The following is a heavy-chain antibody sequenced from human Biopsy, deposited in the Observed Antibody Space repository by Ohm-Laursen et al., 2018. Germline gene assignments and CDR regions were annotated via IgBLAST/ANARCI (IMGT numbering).Heavy chain of an antibody. V-gene: IGHV1-2*06. J-gene: IGHJ4*02. Sequence: ASVKASCNASGYPFSNYYLFWVRQAPGQGLEWMGRINPNSGDTVFARNFQGRVTMTRDTAISTVYMDLRNLRPDDPAVYFCARMEQPHDYWGQGTLVTVSS. CDR3: ARMEQPHDY. CDR2: INPNSGDT. CDR1: GYPFSNYY. D-gene: IGHD6-13*01.